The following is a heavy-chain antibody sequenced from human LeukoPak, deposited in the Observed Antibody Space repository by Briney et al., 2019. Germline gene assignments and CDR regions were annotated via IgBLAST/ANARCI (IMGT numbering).Heavy chain of an antibody. J-gene: IGHJ4*02. D-gene: IGHD6-19*01. Sequence: PGGSLRLSCAASGFTFSSYAMTWVRQAPGKGLEWVSVINTSGGNTDYADPVKGRLTISRDNSKNTLYLQMNSLRAEDTAVYYCAKGSGWYVWGQGTLVTVSS. V-gene: IGHV3-23*01. CDR3: AKGSGWYV. CDR2: INTSGGNT. CDR1: GFTFSSYA.